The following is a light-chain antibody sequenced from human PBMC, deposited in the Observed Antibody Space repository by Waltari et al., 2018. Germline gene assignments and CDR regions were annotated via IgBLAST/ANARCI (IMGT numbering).Light chain of an antibody. CDR1: QSITDY. CDR3: QQSHSSTLT. V-gene: IGKV1-39*01. Sequence: DIQMTQSPSSLSASVGDRVTITCRASQSITDYLNWYQQMPGKAPKLLIYAASNLQSGVPSRFSGSGSGTYFTLTISNLRPEDSATYYCQQSHSSTLTFGGGTKVEIK. CDR2: AAS. J-gene: IGKJ4*01.